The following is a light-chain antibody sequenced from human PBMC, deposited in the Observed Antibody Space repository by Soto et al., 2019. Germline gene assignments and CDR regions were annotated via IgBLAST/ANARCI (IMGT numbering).Light chain of an antibody. V-gene: IGKV2D-29*01. J-gene: IGKJ4*01. CDR1: QSLLDSDGKTF. Sequence: DIVMTQTPLSLSVTPGQPASISCKSSQSLLDSDGKTFLYWYVHKPGHPPQLLIYEVSNHFAGVPDRFSGSGSETDFTLEISGVEADDVAMYYCMQSLQIPLTFGGGTRVDIK. CDR2: EVS. CDR3: MQSLQIPLT.